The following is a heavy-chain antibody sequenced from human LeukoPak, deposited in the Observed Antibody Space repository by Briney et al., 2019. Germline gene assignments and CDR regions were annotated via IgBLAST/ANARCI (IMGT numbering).Heavy chain of an antibody. V-gene: IGHV3-23*01. CDR3: AKIDGYCSSTSCYSGWFDP. Sequence: GGSLRLSCAASGFTFTSYAMSWVRQAPGKGLEWVSAISGSGGSTYYADSVKGRFTISRDNSKNTLYLQMNSLRAEDTAVYYCAKIDGYCSSTSCYSGWFDPWGQGTLVTVSS. D-gene: IGHD2-2*01. CDR1: GFTFTSYA. CDR2: ISGSGGST. J-gene: IGHJ5*02.